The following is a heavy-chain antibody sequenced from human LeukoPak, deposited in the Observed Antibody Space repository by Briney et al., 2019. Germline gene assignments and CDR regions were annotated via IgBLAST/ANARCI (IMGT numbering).Heavy chain of an antibody. CDR1: GFTFDDHA. V-gene: IGHV3-43*02. CDR3: AKGGKLSNWGYASDF. Sequence: GGSLRLSCAASGFTFDDHAMHWVRQPPGKGLEWVSLISEDGGATFYADPVKGRFTISRDNGKNSLYLQMNSLRTEDTGVYYCAKGGKLSNWGYASDFWGQGTLVTGSS. J-gene: IGHJ4*02. D-gene: IGHD7-27*01. CDR2: ISEDGGAT.